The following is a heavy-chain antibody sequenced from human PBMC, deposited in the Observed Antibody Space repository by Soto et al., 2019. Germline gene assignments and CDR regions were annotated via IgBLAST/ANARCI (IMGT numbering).Heavy chain of an antibody. CDR3: AKLVSFFFYCSVPTFVLYF. Sequence: GGSLRLSCAASGLTLSSYGLHWVRQAPGKGLEWVAVVSYDGTNKLYADSVKGRFTISRDNSKNTMYLQMNSLRPEDTAVYYCAKLVSFFFYCSVPTFVLYFCGQGS. CDR2: VSYDGTNK. D-gene: IGHD2-15*01. J-gene: IGHJ3*01. CDR1: GLTLSSYG. V-gene: IGHV3-30*18.